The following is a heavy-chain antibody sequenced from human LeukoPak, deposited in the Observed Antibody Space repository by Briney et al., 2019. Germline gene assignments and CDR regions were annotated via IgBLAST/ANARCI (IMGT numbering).Heavy chain of an antibody. CDR1: GFTFSSYW. CDR2: IRQDGSQK. Sequence: GGSLRLSCAASGFTFSSYWMSWVRQAPGKGLEWVATIRQDGSQKYYVDSVKGRFTISRDNAKNSLYLQMNSLRAEDTALYHCARGDYYDSSGSHYWYFDLWGRGTLVTVSS. D-gene: IGHD3-22*01. CDR3: ARGDYYDSSGSHYWYFDL. V-gene: IGHV3-7*03. J-gene: IGHJ2*01.